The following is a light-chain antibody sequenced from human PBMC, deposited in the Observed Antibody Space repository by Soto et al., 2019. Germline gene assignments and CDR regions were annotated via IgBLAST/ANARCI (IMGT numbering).Light chain of an antibody. CDR3: QPYNNGGRVT. CDR1: QSVSSN. J-gene: IGKJ1*01. V-gene: IGKV3-15*01. CDR2: GAS. Sequence: EIVMTQSPATLSVSPGERATLSCRASQSVSSNLAWYPQKPGQAPRLSIYGASTRATGIPARFSGSGSGTEFTLTISSLPSEDFAVYYCQPYNNGGRVTFGQGTKVEIK.